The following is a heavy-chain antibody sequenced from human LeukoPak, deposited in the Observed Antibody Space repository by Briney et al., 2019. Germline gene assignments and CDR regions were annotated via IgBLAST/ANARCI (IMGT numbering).Heavy chain of an antibody. D-gene: IGHD3-22*01. V-gene: IGHV1-18*01. CDR3: ASIYYDSSGYGFDP. CDR2: ISAYNGNT. CDR1: GYTFTSYG. Sequence: GASVKVSCKASGYTFTSYGISWLRQAPGQGLEWMGWISAYNGNTNYAQKLQGRVTMTTDTSTSTAYMELRSLRSDDTAVYYCASIYYDSSGYGFDPWGQGTLVTVSS. J-gene: IGHJ5*02.